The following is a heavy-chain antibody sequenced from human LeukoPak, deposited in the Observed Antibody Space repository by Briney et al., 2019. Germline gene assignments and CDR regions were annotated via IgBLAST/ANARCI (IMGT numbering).Heavy chain of an antibody. J-gene: IGHJ6*04. V-gene: IGHV3-23*01. D-gene: IGHD3-9*01. Sequence: GGSLRLSCAASGFTFNSYAMSWVRQAPGKGLEWVSAISGSGGNTYYADSVKGRFTISRDNSKNTLYLQMNSLRAEDTAVYYCAKSDDILTGYPYGMDVWGKGTAVTVSS. CDR2: ISGSGGNT. CDR3: AKSDDILTGYPYGMDV. CDR1: GFTFNSYA.